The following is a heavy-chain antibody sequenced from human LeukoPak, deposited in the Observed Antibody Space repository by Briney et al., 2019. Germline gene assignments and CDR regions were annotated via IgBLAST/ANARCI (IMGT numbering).Heavy chain of an antibody. CDR2: ISSSGNPI. CDR3: ARSTDGSGSYYYYGMDV. CDR1: GFTFSDYH. D-gene: IGHD3-10*01. Sequence: GGSLRLSCTASGFTFSDYHMSWIRQAPGRGLEWDSYISSSGNPIHYADSVRGRFTISRDNAKNSLYLHMNSLRAEDAAVYYCARSTDGSGSYYYYGMDVWGQGTTVTVSS. J-gene: IGHJ6*02. V-gene: IGHV3-11*01.